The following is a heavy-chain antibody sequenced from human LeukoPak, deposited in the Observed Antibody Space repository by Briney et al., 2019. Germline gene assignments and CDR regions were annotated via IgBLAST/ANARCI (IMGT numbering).Heavy chain of an antibody. CDR1: GGSISSYY. V-gene: IGHV4-59*01. D-gene: IGHD1-26*01. CDR3: ARDDPFSGSYY. J-gene: IGHJ4*02. CDR2: IYYSGST. Sequence: SETLSLTCTVSGGSISSYYWSWIRQPPGKGLEWIGYIYYSGSTNYNPSLKSRLTISVGTSKNQFSLKLTSVTAADTAVYYCARDDPFSGSYYWGQGLLVTVSS.